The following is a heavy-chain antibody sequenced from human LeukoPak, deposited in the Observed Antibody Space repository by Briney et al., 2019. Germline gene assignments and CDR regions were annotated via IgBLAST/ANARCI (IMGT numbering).Heavy chain of an antibody. J-gene: IGHJ6*02. CDR3: AREPAMVPRYYYYGMDV. Sequence: PSETLSLTCAVYGGSFSGYYWSWIRQPPGKGLEWIGEINHSGSTNYNPSLKGRVTISVDTSKNQFSLKLSSVTAADTAVYYCAREPAMVPRYYYYGMDVWGQGTTVTVSS. CDR1: GGSFSGYY. V-gene: IGHV4-34*01. CDR2: INHSGST. D-gene: IGHD5-18*01.